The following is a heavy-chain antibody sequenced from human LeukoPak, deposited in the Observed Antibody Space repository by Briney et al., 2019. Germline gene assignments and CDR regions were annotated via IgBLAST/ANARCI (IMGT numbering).Heavy chain of an antibody. D-gene: IGHD6-13*01. CDR2: TYYRSKWYN. Sequence: SQTLSLTCAISGDSVSSNSAAWNWIRQSPSRGLEWLGRTYYRSKWYNDYAVSVKSRITINPDTSKNQFSLQLNSVPPEDPAVYYSARDSVYKDSSSWHEPHYYYYYGMDVWGQGTTVTVSS. J-gene: IGHJ6*02. V-gene: IGHV6-1*01. CDR1: GDSVSSNSAA. CDR3: ARDSVYKDSSSWHEPHYYYYYGMDV.